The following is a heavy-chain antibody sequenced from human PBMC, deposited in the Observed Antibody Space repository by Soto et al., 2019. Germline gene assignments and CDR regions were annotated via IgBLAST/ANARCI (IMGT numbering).Heavy chain of an antibody. J-gene: IGHJ4*02. CDR2: FSGSGSST. V-gene: IGHV3-23*01. D-gene: IGHD7-27*01. CDR3: AKAWGIDY. Sequence: EVQLLESGGGLVEPGGSRRLSCAASGFTFSSYTMSWVRQAPGKGLEWVSTFSGSGSSTYSADSVKGRFTISRDNSKNTLYLQMNSLRVEDTAIYYCAKAWGIDYWGQGTLVTVSS. CDR1: GFTFSSYT.